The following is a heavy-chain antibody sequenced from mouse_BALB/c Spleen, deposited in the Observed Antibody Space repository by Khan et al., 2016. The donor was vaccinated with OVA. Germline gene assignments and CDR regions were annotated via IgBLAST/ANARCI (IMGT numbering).Heavy chain of an antibody. J-gene: IGHJ3*01. D-gene: IGHD3-2*02. CDR1: GYAFTDYL. Sequence: QVQLKQSGAELVRPGTSVKVSCKASGYAFTDYLIEWLKQRPGQGLEWIGVINPGSGGTHYNEEFMDRATLTADKSSSTAYMQLSSLTSDDSAVYCCARSGCGFCAYWGPGTLVTVSA. V-gene: IGHV1-54*01. CDR2: INPGSGGT. CDR3: ARSGCGFCAY.